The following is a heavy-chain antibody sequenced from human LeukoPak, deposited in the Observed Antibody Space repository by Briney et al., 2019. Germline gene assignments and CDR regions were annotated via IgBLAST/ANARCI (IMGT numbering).Heavy chain of an antibody. Sequence: GGSLRLSCAASGFTFSSYSMNWVRQAPGKGLEWVSFISHSSTTIYYADSVKGQFTISRDNAKNSLYLQMNSLRDEDTAVYYCARAYCSGGSCFFDYWGQGTLVTVSS. D-gene: IGHD2-15*01. CDR3: ARAYCSGGSCFFDY. J-gene: IGHJ4*02. CDR1: GFTFSSYS. V-gene: IGHV3-48*02. CDR2: ISHSSTTI.